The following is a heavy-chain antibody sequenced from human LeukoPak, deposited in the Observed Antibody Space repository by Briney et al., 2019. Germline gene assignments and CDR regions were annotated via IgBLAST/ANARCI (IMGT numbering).Heavy chain of an antibody. J-gene: IGHJ4*02. CDR2: IFYSGST. CDR3: ARDGRRGGDY. Sequence: SETLSLTCTVSSGSISTSNYYWGWVRQPPGKALEWIGNIFYSGSTYYSPSLKSRVTISLDTSRNQFSLKLSSVTAADTAVYYCARDGRRGGDYWGQGTLVTVSS. V-gene: IGHV4-39*07. D-gene: IGHD2-15*01. CDR1: SGSISTSNYY.